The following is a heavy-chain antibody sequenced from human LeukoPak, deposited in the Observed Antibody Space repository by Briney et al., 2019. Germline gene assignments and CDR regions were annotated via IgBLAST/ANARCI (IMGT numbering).Heavy chain of an antibody. D-gene: IGHD2-2*01. Sequence: PGGSLRRSCAASGFTFSSYAMSWLRQAPGKGLEWVSAISGSGGSTYYADSVKGRFTISRDNSKNTLYLQMNNLRAEDTAVYYCAKGGVVVPAAIRPQNYPGPSDYWGQGTLVTVSS. CDR2: ISGSGGST. V-gene: IGHV3-23*01. J-gene: IGHJ4*02. CDR1: GFTFSSYA. CDR3: AKGGVVVPAAIRPQNYPGPSDY.